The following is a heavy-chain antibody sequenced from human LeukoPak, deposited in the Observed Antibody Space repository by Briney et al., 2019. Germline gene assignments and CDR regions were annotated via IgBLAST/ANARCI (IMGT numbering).Heavy chain of an antibody. CDR3: ARDHHSSSWPNWFDP. CDR1: GGSISSYY. J-gene: IGHJ5*02. Sequence: SETLSLTCTVSGGSISSYYWSWIRQPPGKGLEWIGYIYYSGSTYYNPSLKSRVTISVDTSKNQFSLKLSSVTAADTAVYYCARDHHSSSWPNWFDPWGQGTLVTVSS. D-gene: IGHD6-13*01. V-gene: IGHV4-59*12. CDR2: IYYSGST.